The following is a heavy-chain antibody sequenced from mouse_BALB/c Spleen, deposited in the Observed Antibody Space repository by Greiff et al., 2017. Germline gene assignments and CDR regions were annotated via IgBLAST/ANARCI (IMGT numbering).Heavy chain of an antibody. J-gene: IGHJ2*01. CDR3: ARRGSTMITRGGFDY. D-gene: IGHD2-4*01. CDR1: GYAFTNYL. CDR2: INPGSGGT. V-gene: IGHV1-54*01. Sequence: VQLQQSGAELVRPGTSVKVSCKASGYAFTNYLIEWVKQRPGQGLEWIGVINPGSGGTNYNEKFKGKATLTADKSSSTAYMQLSSLTSDDSAVYFCARRGSTMITRGGFDYWGQGTTLTVSS.